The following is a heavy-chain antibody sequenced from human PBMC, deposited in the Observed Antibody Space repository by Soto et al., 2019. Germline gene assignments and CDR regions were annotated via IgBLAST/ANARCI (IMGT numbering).Heavy chain of an antibody. D-gene: IGHD2-15*01. Sequence: ASVKVSCKASGYTFTSYYMHWVRQAPGQGLEWMGIINPSGGSTSYAQKFQGRVTMTRDTSTSTVYMELSSLRSEDTAVYYCARDLGYCSGGSCQYYYYGMAVWGQGTTVTVSS. CDR2: INPSGGST. J-gene: IGHJ6*02. CDR1: GYTFTSYY. CDR3: ARDLGYCSGGSCQYYYYGMAV. V-gene: IGHV1-46*01.